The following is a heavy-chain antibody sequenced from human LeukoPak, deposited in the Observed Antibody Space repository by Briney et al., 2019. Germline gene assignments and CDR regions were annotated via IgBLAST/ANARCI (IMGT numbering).Heavy chain of an antibody. V-gene: IGHV3-23*01. Sequence: GGSLRLSCAASGFTFRSFAMSWVRQAPGKGLEWVSAISGSGVGTYYADSVKGRFTISRDDSWNTLYLQTSSLRAEDTAVYYCAKDQVISGSEASDIWGQGTMVTVSS. CDR1: GFTFRSFA. J-gene: IGHJ3*02. CDR3: AKDQVISGSEASDI. CDR2: ISGSGVGT. D-gene: IGHD2-21*01.